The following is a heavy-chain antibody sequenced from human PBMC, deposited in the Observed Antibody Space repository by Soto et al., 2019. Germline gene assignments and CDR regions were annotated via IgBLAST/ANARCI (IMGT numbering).Heavy chain of an antibody. Sequence: QVQLVQSGAEVEKPGASIKVSCRASLYSFTTYAINWVRQAPGQAPEWVGRINTYNGKTNFAQRLQDRVTLTRDTATNTAYMELRRLTSDDTGVYFCARDAYNWGYSDLWGQGTLVTVSS. CDR3: ARDAYNWGYSDL. D-gene: IGHD7-27*01. CDR2: INTYNGKT. CDR1: LYSFTTYA. J-gene: IGHJ5*02. V-gene: IGHV1-18*01.